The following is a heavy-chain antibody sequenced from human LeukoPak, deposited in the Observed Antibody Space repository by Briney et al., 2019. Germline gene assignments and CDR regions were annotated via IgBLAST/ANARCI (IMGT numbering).Heavy chain of an antibody. D-gene: IGHD3-22*01. J-gene: IGHJ4*02. Sequence: GGSLRLSCTASGFTFRMYAMSWVRQAPGKGLESVASIIYDGRHTYYAASVKGRFTISRDNSQNTLYLQMNSLRAEDTALYYCAKDGLSYDGSTHVYYFQSLGQGTLVTVSS. V-gene: IGHV3-23*01. CDR2: IIYDGRHT. CDR1: GFTFRMYA. CDR3: AKDGLSYDGSTHVYYFQS.